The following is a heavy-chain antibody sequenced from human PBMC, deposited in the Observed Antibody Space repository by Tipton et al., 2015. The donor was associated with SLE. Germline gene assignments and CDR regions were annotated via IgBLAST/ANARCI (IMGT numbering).Heavy chain of an antibody. J-gene: IGHJ4*02. CDR3: ARDGGLMVRGVHLDY. Sequence: SLRLSCAASGFTVSSNYMSWVRQAPGKGLEWVSVIYSGGSTYYADSVKGRFTITRDNSKNTLYLQVNSLRAEDTAVYYCARDGGLMVRGVHLDYWGQGTLVTVSS. CDR1: GFTVSSNY. D-gene: IGHD3-10*01. CDR2: IYSGGST. V-gene: IGHV3-66*01.